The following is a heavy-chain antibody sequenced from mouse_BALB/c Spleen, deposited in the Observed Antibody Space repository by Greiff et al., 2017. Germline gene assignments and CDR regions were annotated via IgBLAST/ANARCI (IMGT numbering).Heavy chain of an antibody. CDR2: ISSGGGNT. J-gene: IGHJ3*01. D-gene: IGHD1-1*01. Sequence: EVKLMESGGGLVKPGGSLKLSCAASGFTFSSYTMSWVRQTPEKRLEWVATISSGGGNTYYPDSVKGRFTISRDNAKNNLYLQMSSLRSEDTALYCGARYEELRELAYWGQGTLVTVSA. CDR1: GFTFSSYT. V-gene: IGHV5-9*03. CDR3: ARYEELRELAY.